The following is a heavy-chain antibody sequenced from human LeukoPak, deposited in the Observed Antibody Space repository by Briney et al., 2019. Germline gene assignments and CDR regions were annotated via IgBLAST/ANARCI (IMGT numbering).Heavy chain of an antibody. D-gene: IGHD6-6*01. V-gene: IGHV1-8*01. CDR1: GYTFTSYD. J-gene: IGHJ5*02. CDR2: MNPNSGNT. Sequence: ASVKVSCKASGYTFTSYDINWVRQAPGQGLEWMGWMNPNSGNTGYAQKFQGRVTMTRISSISTAYMELSSMRSEDTAVYYCARGARIAARRENWFDPWGQGALVTVSS. CDR3: ARGARIAARRENWFDP.